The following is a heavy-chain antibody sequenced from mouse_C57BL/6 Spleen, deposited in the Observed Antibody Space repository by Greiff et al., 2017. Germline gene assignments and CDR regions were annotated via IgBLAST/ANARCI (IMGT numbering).Heavy chain of an antibody. D-gene: IGHD3-2*02. V-gene: IGHV1-54*01. CDR1: GYAFTNYL. Sequence: LLESGAELVRPGTSVKVSCKASGYAFTNYLIEWVKQRPGQGLEWIGVINPGSGGTNYNEKFKGKATLTADKSSSTAYMQLSSLTSEDSAVYFCARWSSGYYFDYWGQGTTLTVSS. CDR2: INPGSGGT. J-gene: IGHJ2*01. CDR3: ARWSSGYYFDY.